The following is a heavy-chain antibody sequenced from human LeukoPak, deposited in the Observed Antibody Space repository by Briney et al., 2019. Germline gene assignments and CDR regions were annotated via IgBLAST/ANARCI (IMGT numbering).Heavy chain of an antibody. V-gene: IGHV3-21*01. CDR1: GFTFSSYS. CDR3: ARGNSDYDHDY. D-gene: IGHD4-11*01. Sequence: GSLRLSCAASGFTFSSYSMNWVRQAPGKGLEWVSSISTTSRYIYYADSVKGRFTVSRDNAKNSLSLQMNSLRAEDTAVYYCARGNSDYDHDYWGQGTLVTVSS. J-gene: IGHJ4*02. CDR2: ISTTSRYI.